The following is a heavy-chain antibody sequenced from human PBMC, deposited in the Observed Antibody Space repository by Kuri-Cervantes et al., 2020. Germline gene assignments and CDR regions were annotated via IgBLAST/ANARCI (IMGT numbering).Heavy chain of an antibody. CDR1: GRSFSGYY. D-gene: IGHD2-15*01. CDR2: INHSGST. Sequence: GSLRLSCAVYGRSFSGYYWSWIRQPPGKGLEWIGEINHSGSTNYNPSLKSRVTISVDTSKNQFSLKLSSVTAADTAVYYCARGQRDCSGGSCYLRGYYYYYMDVWGKGTTVTVSS. V-gene: IGHV4-34*01. CDR3: ARGQRDCSGGSCYLRGYYYYYMDV. J-gene: IGHJ6*03.